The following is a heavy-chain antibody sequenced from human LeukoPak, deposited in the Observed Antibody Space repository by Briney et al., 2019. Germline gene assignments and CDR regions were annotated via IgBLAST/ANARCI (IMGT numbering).Heavy chain of an antibody. CDR2: IYPGDSNV. J-gene: IGHJ4*02. CDR3: TRDWELSY. V-gene: IGHV5-51*01. Sequence: GESLKISCRASGYSFINYWIGWVRQMPGKGLEWVGLIYPGDSNVRYSPSFQGQVTMSADRSINTAYLQWSSLRTSDTAMYYCTRDWELSYWGQGTLVTVSS. CDR1: GYSFINYW. D-gene: IGHD1-26*01.